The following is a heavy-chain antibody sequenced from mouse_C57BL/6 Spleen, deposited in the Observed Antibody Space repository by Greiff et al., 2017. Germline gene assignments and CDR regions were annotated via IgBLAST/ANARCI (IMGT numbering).Heavy chain of an antibody. J-gene: IGHJ4*01. D-gene: IGHD2-3*01. Sequence: EVKLVESGGGLVKPGGSLKLSCAASGFTFSDYGMHWVRQAPEKGLEWVAYISSGSSTIYYAHTVKGRFTISRDDAKNTLFLQMTRLRYEDTAMYYCARTIYDGYYDYAMDYWGQGTSVTVSS. CDR2: ISSGSSTI. V-gene: IGHV5-17*01. CDR1: GFTFSDYG. CDR3: ARTIYDGYYDYAMDY.